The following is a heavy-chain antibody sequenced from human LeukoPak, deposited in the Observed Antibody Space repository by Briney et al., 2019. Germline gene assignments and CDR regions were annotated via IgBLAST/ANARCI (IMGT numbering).Heavy chain of an antibody. D-gene: IGHD3-10*01. Sequence: RSSETLSLTCAVSGYSISSGYRWGWLRQPPGKGLEWIGSIYHSGTTHYNPSLKSRVTISVDTSKNRFSLKLSSVTAADTAIYYCARTDGSGSDYWGQGTLVTVSS. CDR3: ARTDGSGSDY. CDR2: IYHSGTT. V-gene: IGHV4-38-2*01. CDR1: GYSISSGYR. J-gene: IGHJ4*02.